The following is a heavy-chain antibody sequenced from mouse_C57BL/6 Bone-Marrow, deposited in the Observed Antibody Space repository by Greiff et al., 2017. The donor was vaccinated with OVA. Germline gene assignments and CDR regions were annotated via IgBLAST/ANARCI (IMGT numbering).Heavy chain of an antibody. CDR3: ARGGLRRGNDY. CDR2: ISDGGSYT. CDR1: GFTFSSYA. V-gene: IGHV5-4*03. Sequence: EVKVVESGGGLVKPGGSLKLSCAASGFTFSSYAMSWVRQTPEKRLEWVATISDGGSYTYYPDNVKGRFTISRDNAKNNLYLQMSHLKSEDTAMYYCARGGLRRGNDYWGQGTTLTVSS. D-gene: IGHD2-4*01. J-gene: IGHJ2*01.